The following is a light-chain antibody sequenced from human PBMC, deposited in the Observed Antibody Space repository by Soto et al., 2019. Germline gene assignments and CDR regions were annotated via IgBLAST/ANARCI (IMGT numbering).Light chain of an antibody. CDR3: KTWGTAIHAV. V-gene: IGLV4-69*01. CDR1: SGHTTYD. J-gene: IGLJ7*01. Sequence: QPVLTQSPSASASLGASVQLTCTLSSGHTTYDIAWHQQQPGKGPRFLIRLNSGGSHITGDGVPDRFSGSSSGAERYLTISSLQSEDEAAYYCKTWGTAIHAVFGGGTQLTVL. CDR2: LNSGGSH.